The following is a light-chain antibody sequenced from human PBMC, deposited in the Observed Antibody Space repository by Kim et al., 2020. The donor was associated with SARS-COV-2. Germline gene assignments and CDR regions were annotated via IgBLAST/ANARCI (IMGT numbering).Light chain of an antibody. CDR2: DAT. Sequence: PGERATPSCRTSQTINNRLVWYQQKPGQPPRLLIYDATTRATGVPARFVGSGSETDFTLTISSLQSEDFAVYYCQQSNDWPPLTFGQGTKVDIK. CDR1: QTINNR. J-gene: IGKJ1*01. CDR3: QQSNDWPPLT. V-gene: IGKV3-15*01.